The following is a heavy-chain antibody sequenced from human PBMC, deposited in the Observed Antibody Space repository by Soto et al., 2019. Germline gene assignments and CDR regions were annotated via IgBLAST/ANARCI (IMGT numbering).Heavy chain of an antibody. Sequence: AETLSLTCAVYGGSFSGYYWSWIRQAPGKGLEWVGEINHSGSTNYNASLKSGGTISVDTSKNQFSLKLSSVTAADTAVYYCAREGQIWFGELYPFDYWGQGTLVTVSS. CDR3: AREGQIWFGELYPFDY. J-gene: IGHJ4*02. D-gene: IGHD3-10*01. CDR2: INHSGST. CDR1: GGSFSGYY. V-gene: IGHV4-34*01.